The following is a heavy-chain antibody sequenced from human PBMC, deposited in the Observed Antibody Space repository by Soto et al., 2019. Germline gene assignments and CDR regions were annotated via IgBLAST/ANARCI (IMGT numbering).Heavy chain of an antibody. J-gene: IGHJ4*02. CDR1: GFTFSSYA. CDR2: ISSSSSYI. D-gene: IGHD3-22*01. V-gene: IGHV3-21*01. CDR3: ARELKDSSGYFVY. Sequence: EVQLLESGGGLVQPGGSLRLSCAASGFTFSSYAMSWVRQAPGKGLEWVSSISSSSSYIYYADSVKGRFTISRDNAKNSLYLQMNSLRAEDTAVYYCARELKDSSGYFVYWGQGTLVTVSS.